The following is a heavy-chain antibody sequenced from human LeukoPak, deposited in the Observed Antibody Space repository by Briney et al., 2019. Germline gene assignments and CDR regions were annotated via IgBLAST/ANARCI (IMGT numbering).Heavy chain of an antibody. V-gene: IGHV3-49*03. CDR3: IINYREYRYGYDY. CDR2: IRSKTYGGGTT. CDR1: GFTFGDYV. Sequence: PGGSLRLSCTTSGFTFGDYVMSWIRQAPGKGLEWVGFIRSKTYGGGTTEYAASVKGRFTISRDDSKSIAYLQMNSLKTEDTAVYYCIINYREYRYGYDYWGQGTLVTVSP. J-gene: IGHJ4*02. D-gene: IGHD5-18*01.